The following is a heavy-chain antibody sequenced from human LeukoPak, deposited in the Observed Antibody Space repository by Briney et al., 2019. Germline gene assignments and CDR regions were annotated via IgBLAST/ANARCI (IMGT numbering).Heavy chain of an antibody. J-gene: IGHJ6*02. V-gene: IGHV3-7*03. CDR3: ARDIGHGDCDFWSGYYVSEKDYYYYGMDV. D-gene: IGHD3-3*01. Sequence: GGSLRLSCAASGFTLSSYWMSWVRQAPGKGLEWVANIKQDGSEKYYVDSVKGRFTISRDNAKNSLYLQMNSLRAEDTAVYYCARDIGHGDCDFWSGYYVSEKDYYYYGMDVWGQGTTVTVSS. CDR1: GFTLSSYW. CDR2: IKQDGSEK.